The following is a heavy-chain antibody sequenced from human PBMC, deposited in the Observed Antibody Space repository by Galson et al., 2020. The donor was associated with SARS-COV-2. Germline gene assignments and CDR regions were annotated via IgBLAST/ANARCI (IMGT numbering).Heavy chain of an antibody. CDR3: SRHTATTIDYFFAMDV. Sequence: SETLSLTCAVSGGSISSSDWWGWVRQPPGKGLEWIGEIFHSGYTNYNPSLKSRVTMSLDTSRNQFSLKLSSVTAADTAVYYCSRHTATTIDYFFAMDVWGQGTTVTVSS. V-gene: IGHV4-4*02. CDR2: IFHSGYT. J-gene: IGHJ6*02. D-gene: IGHD4-4*01. CDR1: GGSISSSDW.